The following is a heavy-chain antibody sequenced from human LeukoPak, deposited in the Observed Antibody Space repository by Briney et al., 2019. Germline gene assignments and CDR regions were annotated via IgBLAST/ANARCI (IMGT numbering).Heavy chain of an antibody. J-gene: IGHJ3*02. Sequence: PSQTLPLTRPFSVGSIIRGVYYWSWIRQYPEKALEWIGNIYHSGRTYYNLSLKSRLTMSLDKSRNQFSLKLKSVSAADTAVYYRARVYTRDAFDIWGQGTMVTVSS. CDR2: IYHSGRT. CDR1: VGSIIRGVYY. D-gene: IGHD2-2*02. V-gene: IGHV4-31*03. CDR3: ARVYTRDAFDI.